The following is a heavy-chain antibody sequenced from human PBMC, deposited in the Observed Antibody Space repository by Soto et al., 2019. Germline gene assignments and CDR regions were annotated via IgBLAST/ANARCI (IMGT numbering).Heavy chain of an antibody. CDR1: GGTFSTYS. CDR2: IIPMLGTR. D-gene: IGHD2-21*01. V-gene: IGHV1-69*08. J-gene: IGHJ3*02. Sequence: QVQLVQSGAEVKKPGSSVKVSCKDSGGTFSTYSLFWVRQAPGQGLEWMGRIIPMLGTRNYAQRFQDRVTNTADKTTATAHMELSSLRSEDTALYYCTVGSWSGEVFDIWGQGTMVTVSS. CDR3: TVGSWSGEVFDI.